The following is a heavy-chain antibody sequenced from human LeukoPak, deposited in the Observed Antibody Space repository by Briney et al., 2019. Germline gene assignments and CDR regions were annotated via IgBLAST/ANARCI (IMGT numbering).Heavy chain of an antibody. D-gene: IGHD3-10*01. CDR1: GGTFSSYA. CDR3: ASSASPGEVDY. Sequence: SVKVSCKASGGTFSSYAISWVRQAPGQGLEWMGRIIPILGIANYAQKFQGRVTITADKSTSTAYMELSSLRSEDTAVYYCASSASPGEVDYWGQGTLVTVSS. V-gene: IGHV1-69*04. J-gene: IGHJ4*02. CDR2: IIPILGIA.